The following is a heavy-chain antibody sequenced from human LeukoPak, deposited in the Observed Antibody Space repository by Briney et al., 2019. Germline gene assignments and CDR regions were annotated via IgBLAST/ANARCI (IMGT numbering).Heavy chain of an antibody. V-gene: IGHV7-4-1*02. CDR3: ARGSRYYYDSSGYYYFFDY. Sequence: ASVKVSCKASGYTFTSYAMNWVRQAPGQGLEWMGWINTNTGNPTYAQDFTGRFVFSLDTSVGTAYLQISSLKAEDTAVNYCARGSRYYYDSSGYYYFFDYWGQGTLVTVSS. CDR1: GYTFTSYA. CDR2: INTNTGNP. J-gene: IGHJ4*02. D-gene: IGHD3-22*01.